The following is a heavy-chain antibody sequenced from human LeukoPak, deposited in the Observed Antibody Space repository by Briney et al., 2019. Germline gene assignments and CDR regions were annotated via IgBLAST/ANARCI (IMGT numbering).Heavy chain of an antibody. CDR1: DVSITNAYY. CDR3: ARLITSGSYYFDL. D-gene: IGHD6-19*01. J-gene: IGHJ4*02. CDR2: NDHSGAT. Sequence: SVTLSLTCSVSDVSITNAYYLGWIRQPPGRGLEYPRNNDHSGATYYNPSLKSRVTISVDTSRNHFPLKLSSVTAADTAFYYCARLITSGSYYFDLWGQGTVVSVSS. V-gene: IGHV4-38-2*02.